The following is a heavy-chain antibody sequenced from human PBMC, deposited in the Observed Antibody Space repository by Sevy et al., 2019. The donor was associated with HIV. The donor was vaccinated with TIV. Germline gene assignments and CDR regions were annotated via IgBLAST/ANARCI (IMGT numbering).Heavy chain of an antibody. Sequence: GESLKISCKGSGYSFTNYWIGWVRQMPGKGLEWVGIIYPGDSDTRYSPSFQGQVTISADKSISTAYLQWSSLKASDTAIYYCARQGQRFLAPFDYWGQGTLVTVSS. CDR3: ARQGQRFLAPFDY. V-gene: IGHV5-51*01. CDR2: IYPGDSDT. CDR1: GYSFTNYW. J-gene: IGHJ4*02. D-gene: IGHD3-3*01.